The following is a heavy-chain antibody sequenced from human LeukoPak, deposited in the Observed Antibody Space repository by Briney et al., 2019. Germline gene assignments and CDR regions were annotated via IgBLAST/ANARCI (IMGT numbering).Heavy chain of an antibody. CDR3: AKERPHGMDV. D-gene: IGHD6-6*01. Sequence: PGGSLRLSCTASGFTFSSYNMNWVRQAPGTGQEWVSTITSTSIYIAYADSAKGRFTISRDNADNLVYLQMNSLRADDTVVYYCAKERPHGMDVWGQGTSVTVSS. CDR1: GFTFSSYN. CDR2: ITSTSIYI. V-gene: IGHV3-21*01. J-gene: IGHJ6*02.